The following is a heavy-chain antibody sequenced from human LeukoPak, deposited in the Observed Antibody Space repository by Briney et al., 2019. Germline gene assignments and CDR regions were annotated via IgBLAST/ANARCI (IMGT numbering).Heavy chain of an antibody. CDR3: ARHVAIFGVVTTGFDY. D-gene: IGHD3-3*01. CDR1: GYSISSGYY. J-gene: IGHJ4*02. V-gene: IGHV4-38-2*01. Sequence: SETLSLTCAVSGYSISSGYYWGWIRQPPGKGLEWIGSIYHSGSTYYNPSLKSRVTISVDTSKNQFSLKLSSVTAADTAVYYCARHVAIFGVVTTGFDYWGQGTLVTVSS. CDR2: IYHSGST.